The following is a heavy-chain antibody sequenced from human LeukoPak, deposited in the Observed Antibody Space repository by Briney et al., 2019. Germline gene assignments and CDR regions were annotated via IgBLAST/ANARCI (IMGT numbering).Heavy chain of an antibody. J-gene: IGHJ4*02. Sequence: GGSLRLSCAASGFTLSDSAMHWVRQASGKGLEWVGRIRSKTNSFATEYAASVKGRFTISRDDSKNTVYLQLNSLKTEDTATYFCARHKDPDYGDRKLFDYWGVGTLVTVSS. CDR1: GFTLSDSA. CDR3: ARHKDPDYGDRKLFDY. CDR2: IRSKTNSFAT. D-gene: IGHD4/OR15-4a*01. V-gene: IGHV3-73*01.